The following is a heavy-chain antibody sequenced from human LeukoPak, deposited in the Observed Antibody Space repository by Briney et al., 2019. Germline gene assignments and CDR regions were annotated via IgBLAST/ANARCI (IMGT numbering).Heavy chain of an antibody. J-gene: IGHJ5*02. V-gene: IGHV4-4*07. CDR2: IYTSGST. CDR3: ARDRYIYYGPNWFDP. CDR1: GGSISSYY. D-gene: IGHD3-10*01. Sequence: PSETLSLTCTVSGGSISSYYWSWIRQPAGKGLEWIGRIYTSGSTNYNPSLKSRVTTSVDTSKNQFSLKLSSVTAADTAVYYCARDRYIYYGPNWFDPWGQGTLVTVSS.